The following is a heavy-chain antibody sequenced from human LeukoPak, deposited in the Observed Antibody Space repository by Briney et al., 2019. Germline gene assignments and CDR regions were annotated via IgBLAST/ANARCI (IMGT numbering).Heavy chain of an antibody. Sequence: GGSLRLSCAASGFTFSDYYMSWIRQAPGKGLEWVSYISSSGSTIYYADSVKGRFTISRVNAKNSLYLQMNSLRAEDTAVYYCARGVVVVAATPPYFDYWGQGTLVTVSS. CDR1: GFTFSDYY. J-gene: IGHJ4*02. V-gene: IGHV3-11*01. CDR2: ISSSGSTI. D-gene: IGHD2-15*01. CDR3: ARGVVVVAATPPYFDY.